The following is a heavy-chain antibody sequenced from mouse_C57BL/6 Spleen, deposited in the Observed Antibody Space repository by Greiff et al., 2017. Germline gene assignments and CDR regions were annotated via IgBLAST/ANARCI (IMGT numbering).Heavy chain of an antibody. J-gene: IGHJ2*01. V-gene: IGHV1-22*01. CDR2: INPNNGGT. CDR3: ARPSYGSRGYYFDY. Sequence: EVQLQQSGPELVKPGASVKMSCKASGYTFTDYNMHWVKQSHGKSLEWIGYINPNNGGTSYNQKFKGKATLTVNKSSSTAYMELRSLTSEDSAVYYCARPSYGSRGYYFDYWGQGTTLTVSS. D-gene: IGHD1-1*01. CDR1: GYTFTDYN.